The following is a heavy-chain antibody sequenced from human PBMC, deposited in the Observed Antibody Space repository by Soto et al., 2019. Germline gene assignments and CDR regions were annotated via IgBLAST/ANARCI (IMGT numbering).Heavy chain of an antibody. D-gene: IGHD3-3*01. CDR3: ARDKRDQITIFGVVIPRSYYGMDV. Sequence: GGSLRLSCAASGFTFSSYAMHWVRQAPGKGLEWVAVISYDGSNKYYADSVKGRFTISRDNSKNTLYLQMNSLRTEDTAVYYCARDKRDQITIFGVVIPRSYYGMDVWGQGTTVTVSS. J-gene: IGHJ6*02. V-gene: IGHV3-30-3*01. CDR1: GFTFSSYA. CDR2: ISYDGSNK.